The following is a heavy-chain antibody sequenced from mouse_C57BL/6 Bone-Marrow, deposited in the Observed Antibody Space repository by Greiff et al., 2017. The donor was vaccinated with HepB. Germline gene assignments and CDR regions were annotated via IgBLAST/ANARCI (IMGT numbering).Heavy chain of an antibody. J-gene: IGHJ2*01. D-gene: IGHD2-4*01. CDR3: SRTGYDYDEAY. CDR1: GYTFTDYY. V-gene: IGHV1-76*01. CDR2: IYPGSGNT. Sequence: VQLVESGAELVRPGASVKLSCKASGYTFTDYYINWVKQRPGQGLEWIARIYPGSGNTYYNEKFKGKATLTAEKSSSTAYMQLSSLTSEDSAVYFCSRTGYDYDEAYWGQGTTLTVSS.